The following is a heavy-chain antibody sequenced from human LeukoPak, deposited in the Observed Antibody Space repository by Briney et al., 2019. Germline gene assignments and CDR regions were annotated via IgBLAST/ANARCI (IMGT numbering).Heavy chain of an antibody. J-gene: IGHJ3*02. CDR3: ARSTSRWLQSAFDI. Sequence: SETLSLTCTVSGGSISSYYWSWIRQPAGKGLEWIGRIYTSGSTNYNPSLKSRVTMSVDTSKNQFSLKLSSVTAADTAVYYCARSTSRWLQSAFDIWGQGTMVTVSP. CDR1: GGSISSYY. D-gene: IGHD5-24*01. V-gene: IGHV4-4*07. CDR2: IYTSGST.